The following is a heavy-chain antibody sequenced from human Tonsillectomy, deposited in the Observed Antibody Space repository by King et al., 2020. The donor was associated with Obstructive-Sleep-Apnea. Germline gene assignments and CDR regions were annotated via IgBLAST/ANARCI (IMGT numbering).Heavy chain of an antibody. CDR2: INHSGST. V-gene: IGHV4-34*01. D-gene: IGHD6-13*01. CDR3: ARVGYSSSWYRRGGAFDI. J-gene: IGHJ3*02. CDR1: GGSFSGYY. Sequence: VQLQQWGAGLLKPSETLSLTCAVYGGSFSGYYWSWIRQPPGKGLEWIGEINHSGSTNYNPSLKSRVTISVDTSKTQFSLKLSSVTAADTAVYYCARVGYSSSWYRRGGAFDIWGQGTMVTVSS.